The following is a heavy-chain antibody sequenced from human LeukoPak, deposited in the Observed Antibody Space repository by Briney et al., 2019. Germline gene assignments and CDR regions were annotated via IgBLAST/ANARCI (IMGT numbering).Heavy chain of an antibody. CDR2: ISIHNGNT. V-gene: IGHV1-18*01. D-gene: IGHD3-3*01. CDR3: ARITSDFWSGYYMPDDP. J-gene: IGHJ5*02. Sequence: ASVKVSCKASGYTFTNYGISWVRQAPGQGLEWMGRISIHNGNTDYAQKLRGRVTMTTDTSTSTAYMELRSLRSDDTAVYYCARITSDFWSGYYMPDDPWGQGTLVTVSS. CDR1: GYTFTNYG.